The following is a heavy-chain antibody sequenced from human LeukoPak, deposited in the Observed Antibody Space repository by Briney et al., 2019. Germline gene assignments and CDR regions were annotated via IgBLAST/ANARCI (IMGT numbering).Heavy chain of an antibody. J-gene: IGHJ4*02. CDR2: IYGGGTT. Sequence: PGGSLRLSCAASGFTVSSKYISWVRQAPGKGLEWVSVIYGGGTTYYADSVKGRFTVSRDNSRNTLYLEMNSLRAEDTAVYYCAKGGDGDYFDYWGQGTLVTVSS. CDR1: GFTVSSKY. D-gene: IGHD2-21*01. V-gene: IGHV3-66*01. CDR3: AKGGDGDYFDY.